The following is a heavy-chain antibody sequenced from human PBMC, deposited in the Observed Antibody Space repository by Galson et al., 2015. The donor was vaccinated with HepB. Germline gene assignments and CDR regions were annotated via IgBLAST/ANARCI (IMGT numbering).Heavy chain of an antibody. V-gene: IGHV3-48*01. J-gene: IGHJ4*02. D-gene: IGHD2-15*01. CDR3: ARSTKISGGSCYASY. Sequence: SLRLSCAASGFTFSSYSMNWVRQAPGKGLEWVSYISSSSSTIYYADSVKGRFTISRDNAKNSLYLQMNSLRAEDTAVYYCARSTKISGGSCYASYWGQGTLVTVSS. CDR2: ISSSSSTI. CDR1: GFTFSSYS.